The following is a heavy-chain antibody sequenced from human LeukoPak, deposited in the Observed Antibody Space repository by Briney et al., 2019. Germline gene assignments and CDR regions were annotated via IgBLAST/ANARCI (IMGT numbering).Heavy chain of an antibody. V-gene: IGHV1-18*01. D-gene: IGHD3-10*01. Sequence: ASVKVSCKASGYTFASYGISWVRQAPGQGLEWMGWISAYNGDTRYAQHLQDRVTLTADTSTGIAYMELGSLTSDDTALYYCARDTALIITPGGPENWGQETLVTVSS. CDR3: ARDTALIITPGGPEN. CDR2: ISAYNGDT. CDR1: GYTFASYG. J-gene: IGHJ4*02.